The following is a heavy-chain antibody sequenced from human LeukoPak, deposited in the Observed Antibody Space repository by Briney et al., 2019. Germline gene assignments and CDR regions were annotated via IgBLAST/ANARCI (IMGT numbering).Heavy chain of an antibody. J-gene: IGHJ6*02. CDR2: INHSGST. V-gene: IGHV4-34*01. CDR1: GGSFSGYY. D-gene: IGHD7-27*01. Sequence: SETLSLTCAVYGGSFSGYYWSWIRQPRGKGLEWIGGINHSGSTNYNPSLKSRVTISVDTSKNQFSLKLSSVTAADTAVYYCARWGPLKNYYYYYGMDVWGQGTTVTVSS. CDR3: ARWGPLKNYYYYYGMDV.